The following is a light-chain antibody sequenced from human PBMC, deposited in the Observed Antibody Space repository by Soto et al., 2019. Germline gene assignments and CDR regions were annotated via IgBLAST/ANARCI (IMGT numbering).Light chain of an antibody. CDR3: SSYTSSSTYV. CDR1: SSDVGAYNY. V-gene: IGLV2-14*01. Sequence: QSALTQPASVSGSPGQSITISCTGTSSDVGAYNYVSWYQQHPGKAPKLIIYEVSNRPSGVSNHFSGSKSGNTASLTISGLQAEDDADYYCSSYTSSSTYVFGAGTKVTVL. CDR2: EVS. J-gene: IGLJ1*01.